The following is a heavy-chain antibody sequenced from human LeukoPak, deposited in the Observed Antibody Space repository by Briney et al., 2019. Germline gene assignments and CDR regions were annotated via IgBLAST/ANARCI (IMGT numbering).Heavy chain of an antibody. Sequence: ASVKVSCKASGYTFTGYYMHWVRQAPGQGLEWVGWINPNSGGTNYAQKFQGRVTMTRDTSFSTAYMELSRLRSDDTALYYCARDFCSGGSCYLFEFWGQGTLVTVSS. CDR2: INPNSGGT. D-gene: IGHD2-15*01. CDR3: ARDFCSGGSCYLFEF. V-gene: IGHV1-2*02. J-gene: IGHJ4*02. CDR1: GYTFTGYY.